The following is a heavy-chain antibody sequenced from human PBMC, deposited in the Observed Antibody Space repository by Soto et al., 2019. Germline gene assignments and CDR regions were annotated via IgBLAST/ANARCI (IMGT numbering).Heavy chain of an antibody. V-gene: IGHV1-46*01. CDR2: INPSGGST. Sequence: GASVKVSCKASGYTFTSYYMHWVRQAPGQGLEWMGIINPSGGSTSYAQKFQGRVTMTGDTSTSTVYMELSSLRSEDTAVYYCARDVSLGYCSSTSCPSLDYWGQGTLVTVSS. J-gene: IGHJ4*02. D-gene: IGHD2-2*01. CDR3: ARDVSLGYCSSTSCPSLDY. CDR1: GYTFTSYY.